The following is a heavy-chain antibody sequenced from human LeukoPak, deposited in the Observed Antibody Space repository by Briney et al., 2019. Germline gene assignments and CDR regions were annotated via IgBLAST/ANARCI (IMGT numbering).Heavy chain of an antibody. J-gene: IGHJ6*03. CDR1: GFTFSSYE. CDR2: ISSSGSTI. D-gene: IGHD4-17*01. CDR3: VSRPPYGERPMDV. V-gene: IGHV3-48*03. Sequence: GGSLRLSCAASGFTFSSYEMNWVRQAPGKGLEWVSHISSSGSTIYYADSVKGRFTISRDNAKKSLYLQMNSLRAEDTAVYYCVSRPPYGERPMDVWGKGTTVTISS.